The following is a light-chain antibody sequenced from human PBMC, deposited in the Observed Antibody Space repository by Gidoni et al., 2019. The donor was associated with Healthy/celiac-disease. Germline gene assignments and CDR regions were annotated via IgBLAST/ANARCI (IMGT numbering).Light chain of an antibody. CDR3: SSYTSSSTRV. CDR1: SSDVGDYNY. CDR2: DVS. Sequence: QSALTQPASVPGSPAHSITISCTGTSSDVGDYNYVSWYQQHPGKAPKLMIYDVSNRPSGVSNRFSGSKSGNTASLTISGLQAEDEADYYCSSYTSSSTRVFGGGTKLTVL. J-gene: IGLJ3*02. V-gene: IGLV2-14*03.